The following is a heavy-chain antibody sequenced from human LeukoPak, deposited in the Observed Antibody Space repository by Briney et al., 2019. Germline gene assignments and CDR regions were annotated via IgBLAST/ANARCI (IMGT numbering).Heavy chain of an antibody. Sequence: GGSLRLSCAAFGFNFRNYPMHWVRQAPGKGLEYVSAIGGNGDTTYYEDSVKGRVTISRDNSKNTLYLQLSSLRVEDTAVYYCVKDEGYCSSVSCSPSYWGQGTLVTVSS. J-gene: IGHJ4*02. CDR1: GFNFRNYP. CDR2: IGGNGDTT. CDR3: VKDEGYCSSVSCSPSY. D-gene: IGHD2-2*01. V-gene: IGHV3-64D*06.